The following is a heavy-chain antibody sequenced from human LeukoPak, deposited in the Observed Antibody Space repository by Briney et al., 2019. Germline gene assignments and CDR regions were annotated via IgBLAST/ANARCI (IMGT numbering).Heavy chain of an antibody. CDR3: ARELGHGDPGWFDP. CDR1: GGSISSGGYY. J-gene: IGHJ5*02. CDR2: IYYSGST. Sequence: PSETLSLTCTVSGGSISSGGYYWSWIRQHPGKGLEWIGYIYYSGSTYYNPSLKSRVTISVDTSKNQFSLKLSSVTAADTAVYYCARELGHGDPGWFDPWGQGTLVTVSS. V-gene: IGHV4-31*03. D-gene: IGHD4-17*01.